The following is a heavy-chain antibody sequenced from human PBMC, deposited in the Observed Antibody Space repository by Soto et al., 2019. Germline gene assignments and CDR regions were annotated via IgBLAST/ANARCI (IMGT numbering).Heavy chain of an antibody. D-gene: IGHD3-3*01. CDR1: GFSFNKYA. CDR3: ARTMTIFGAGLD. Sequence: EVQLLESGGGLVQPGGSLRLSCAASGFSFNKYAMTWVRQAPGKGLEWVAAISGSGGRTHYADSVKGRFTISSDNSKNILHLQMNRLRVEDSAVFYWARTMTIFGAGLDWGQGPLVSVSS. CDR2: ISGSGGRT. J-gene: IGHJ4*02. V-gene: IGHV3-23*01.